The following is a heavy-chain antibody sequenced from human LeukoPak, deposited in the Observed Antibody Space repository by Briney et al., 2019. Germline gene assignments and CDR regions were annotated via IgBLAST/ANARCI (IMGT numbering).Heavy chain of an antibody. Sequence: ASVKVSCKASGYTFTGYYMHWVRQAPGQGLEWMGRINPNSGGTNYAQKFQGRVTMTRDTSISTAYMELSRLRSDDTAVYYCARDLYYYDSSGYVEYFQHWGQGTLVTVSS. CDR1: GYTFTGYY. V-gene: IGHV1-2*06. CDR3: ARDLYYYDSSGYVEYFQH. CDR2: INPNSGGT. J-gene: IGHJ1*01. D-gene: IGHD3-22*01.